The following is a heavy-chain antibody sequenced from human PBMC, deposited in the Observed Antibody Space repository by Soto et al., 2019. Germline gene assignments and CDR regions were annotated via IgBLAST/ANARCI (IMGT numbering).Heavy chain of an antibody. J-gene: IGHJ4*02. Sequence: VSCKASGGTFSSYTISWVRQAPGQGPEWMGGIIPIFGTANYAQKFQGRVTITADESTSTAYMELSSLRSEDTAVYYCARDHPGYFDYWGQGTLVTVSS. D-gene: IGHD3-10*01. V-gene: IGHV1-69*01. CDR3: ARDHPGYFDY. CDR1: GGTFSSYT. CDR2: IIPIFGTA.